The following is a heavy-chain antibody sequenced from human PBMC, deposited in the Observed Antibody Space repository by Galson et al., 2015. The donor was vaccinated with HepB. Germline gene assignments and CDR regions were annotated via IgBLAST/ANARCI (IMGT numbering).Heavy chain of an antibody. CDR3: AKDGYSSGVFPYYYGMDV. J-gene: IGHJ6*02. V-gene: IGHV3-30*02. CDR2: IRYDGSNK. D-gene: IGHD6-19*01. Sequence: SLRLSCAASGFTFSSYGMHWVRQAPGKGLEWVAFIRYDGSNKYYADSVKGRFTISRDNSKNTLYLQMNSLRAEDTAVYYCAKDGYSSGVFPYYYGMDVWGQGTTVTVSS. CDR1: GFTFSSYG.